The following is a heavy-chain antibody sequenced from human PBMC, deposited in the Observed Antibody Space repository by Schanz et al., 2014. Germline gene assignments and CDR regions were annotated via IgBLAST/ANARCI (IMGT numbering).Heavy chain of an antibody. D-gene: IGHD6-6*01. CDR1: GLNFDYYG. CDR3: ATEGPRGTRHPINYYYAMDN. V-gene: IGHV3-48*01. J-gene: IGHJ6*02. CDR2: ISFSGNTI. Sequence: EVQLLESGGGVVQPGRSLRLSCATSGLNFDYYGMNWVRQAPGKGLEWISYISFSGNTIYYADSVKGRFTISRDNAKNSVFLQMNRLRAEDTAVYYCATEGPRGTRHPINYYYAMDNWGQGTKXTV.